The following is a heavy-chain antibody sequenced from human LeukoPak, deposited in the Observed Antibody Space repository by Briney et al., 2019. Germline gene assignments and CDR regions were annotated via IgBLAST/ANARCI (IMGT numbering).Heavy chain of an antibody. V-gene: IGHV3-48*01. J-gene: IGHJ5*02. CDR1: GFTFSSYS. D-gene: IGHD2-15*01. CDR2: ISSSSSTI. Sequence: GGSLRLSCAASGFTFSSYSMNWVRQAPGKGLEWVSYISSSSSTIYYADSVKGRFTISRDNSKNTLYLQMNSLRAEDTAVYYCAKFMTDVLLPSNWFDPWGQGTLVTVSS. CDR3: AKFMTDVLLPSNWFDP.